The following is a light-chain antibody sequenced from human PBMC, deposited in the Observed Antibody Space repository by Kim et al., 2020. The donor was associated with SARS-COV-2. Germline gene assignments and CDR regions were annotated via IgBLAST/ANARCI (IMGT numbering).Light chain of an antibody. CDR3: QSYDSSLSGRI. CDR2: GNS. V-gene: IGLV1-40*01. CDR1: STNIGAIYD. Sequence: QGVTISVSGSSTNIGAIYDVNWYQQLPGTAPSLHIYGNSERPSGVPDRFSGSKSGTSASLAITGLQAEDEADYYCQSYDSSLSGRIFGGGTQLTVL. J-gene: IGLJ2*01.